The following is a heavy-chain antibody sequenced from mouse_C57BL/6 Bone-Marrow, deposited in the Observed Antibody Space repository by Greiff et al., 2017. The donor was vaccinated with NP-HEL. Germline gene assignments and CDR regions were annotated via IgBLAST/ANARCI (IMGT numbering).Heavy chain of an antibody. V-gene: IGHV1-69*01. J-gene: IGHJ4*01. CDR3: AREGDTGAMDY. Sequence: QVQLQQPGAELVMPGASVKLSCTASGYTFTSYWMHWVKQRPGQGLEWIGVIDPSDSYTNSNQKFKGKFPLTVDKSSSTAYMQLSSLTSEDSAVYYCAREGDTGAMDYWGQGTSVTVSS. CDR2: IDPSDSYT. CDR1: GYTFTSYW. D-gene: IGHD5-1-1*01.